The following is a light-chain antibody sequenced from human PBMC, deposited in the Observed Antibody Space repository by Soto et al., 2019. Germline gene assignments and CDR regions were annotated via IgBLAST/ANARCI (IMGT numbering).Light chain of an antibody. J-gene: IGKJ1*01. V-gene: IGKV3-15*01. CDR1: QSVSSN. Sequence: DIAMTQSPATLSVSPGERATISCRASQSVSSNLAWYQQKPGQAPRLLIYSASTRATGIPARFSGSGSGTEFTLTISSLQSEDFAIYFCQQYNNWPPDRTFGQGTKVEIK. CDR2: SAS. CDR3: QQYNNWPPDRT.